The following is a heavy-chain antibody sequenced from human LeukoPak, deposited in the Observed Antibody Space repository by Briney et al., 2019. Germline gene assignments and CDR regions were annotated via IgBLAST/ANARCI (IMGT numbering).Heavy chain of an antibody. CDR3: ARVSRWFLAVAGYADY. D-gene: IGHD6-19*01. CDR1: GGSFSGYS. Sequence: PSETLSLTCAFSGGSFSGYSWSWIRQTPGQGLEWLGESNHRGSTNYNPSLKSRVTISVDASKSQYSLKLSSVTAADTAVYYCARVSRWFLAVAGYADYWGQGTQVTLFS. J-gene: IGHJ4*02. V-gene: IGHV4-34*01. CDR2: SNHRGST.